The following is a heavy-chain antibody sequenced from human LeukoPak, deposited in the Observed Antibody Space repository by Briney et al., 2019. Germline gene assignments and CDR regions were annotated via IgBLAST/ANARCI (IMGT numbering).Heavy chain of an antibody. V-gene: IGHV3-30*02. D-gene: IGHD2-8*01. Sequence: GGSLRLSCAASGFTFSSYGMHWVRQAPGKGLEWVAFIRYDGSNKYYADSVKGRFTISRDNSKNTLYLQTNSLRAEDTAVYYCAKDRSIVLMVYAISYWGQGTLVTVSS. CDR1: GFTFSSYG. J-gene: IGHJ4*02. CDR3: AKDRSIVLMVYAISY. CDR2: IRYDGSNK.